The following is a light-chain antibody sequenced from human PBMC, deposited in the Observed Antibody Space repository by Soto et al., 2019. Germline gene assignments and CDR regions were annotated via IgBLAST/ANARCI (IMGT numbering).Light chain of an antibody. V-gene: IGKV3-15*01. Sequence: EIAMPQSPATLSVSPGERATLSCRASQSISTELAWYQQIPGQPPRLLIYSASTRATGVPARFTGSGSGSEFTLTISGLPSEDFAIYYWQQGHNWPLTFGQGTRLEI. J-gene: IGKJ2*01. CDR2: SAS. CDR1: QSISTE. CDR3: QQGHNWPLT.